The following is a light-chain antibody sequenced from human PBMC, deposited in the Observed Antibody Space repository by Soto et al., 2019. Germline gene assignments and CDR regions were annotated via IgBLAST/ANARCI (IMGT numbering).Light chain of an antibody. J-gene: IGKJ1*01. Sequence: EIVLTQSPGTLSLSPVERATLSCRASQSFSSSYLAWYQQKPGQAPRLLIYETSSRATGIPDRFSGSGSQTDFTLTISRLEPEDFAVYYCQQYGTSPRTCGQGTKVDIK. CDR2: ETS. V-gene: IGKV3-20*01. CDR3: QQYGTSPRT. CDR1: QSFSSSY.